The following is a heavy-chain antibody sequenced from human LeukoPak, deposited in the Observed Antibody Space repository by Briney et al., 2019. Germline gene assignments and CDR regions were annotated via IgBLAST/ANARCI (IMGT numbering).Heavy chain of an antibody. V-gene: IGHV3-23*01. Sequence: PGGSLRLSCAASGFTFSSYAMSWVRQAPGKGLEWVSAISGSGGSTYYADSVKGRFTISRDNSKNTLYLQMNSLKTEDTAVYYCTLIQGWGSGSYYRDFWGQGTLVTVSS. CDR1: GFTFSSYA. D-gene: IGHD3-10*01. J-gene: IGHJ4*02. CDR2: ISGSGGST. CDR3: TLIQGWGSGSYYRDF.